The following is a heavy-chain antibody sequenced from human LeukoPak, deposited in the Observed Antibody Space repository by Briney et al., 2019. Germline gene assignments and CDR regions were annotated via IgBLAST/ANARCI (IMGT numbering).Heavy chain of an antibody. CDR1: GYILTNYG. CDR3: ARGRLGVSGYKDYLDY. Sequence: ASVKVSCSSSGYILTNYGIYWVRQAPGQGLEWMGWINTYNGETDYAQNFQGRVTMTTDTSTSTAYMDLRNLTSDDTAVYYCARGRLGVSGYKDYLDYWGQGTLVTVSS. CDR2: INTYNGET. J-gene: IGHJ4*02. V-gene: IGHV1-18*01. D-gene: IGHD5-12*01.